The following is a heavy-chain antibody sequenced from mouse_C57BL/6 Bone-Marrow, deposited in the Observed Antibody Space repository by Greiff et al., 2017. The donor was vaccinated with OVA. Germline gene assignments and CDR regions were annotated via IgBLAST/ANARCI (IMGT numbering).Heavy chain of an antibody. CDR3: ASAVFAY. J-gene: IGHJ3*01. Sequence: VQLQQSGAELVKPGASVKLSCKASGYTFTSYWMQWLKQRPGQGLEWIGEIDPSDSYTNYNQKFKGKATLTVDTSSSTAYMQLSSLTSEDSAVYYCASAVFAYWGQGTLVTVSA. CDR1: GYTFTSYW. V-gene: IGHV1-50*01. CDR2: IDPSDSYT.